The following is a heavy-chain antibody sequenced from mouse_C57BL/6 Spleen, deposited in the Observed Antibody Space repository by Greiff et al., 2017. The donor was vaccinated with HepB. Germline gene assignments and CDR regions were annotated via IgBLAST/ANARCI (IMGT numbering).Heavy chain of an antibody. D-gene: IGHD1-1*01. CDR2: INPSTGGT. V-gene: IGHV1-42*01. CDR3: ERDDGSSYEGRYFDV. J-gene: IGHJ1*03. CDR1: GYSFTGYY. Sequence: EVQLQQSGPELVKPGASVKISCKASGYSFTGYYMNWVKQSPEKSLEWIGEINPSTGGTTYNQKFKAKATLTVDKSSSTAYMQLNGLTSEDSAVYYWERDDGSSYEGRYFDVWGTGTTVTVAS.